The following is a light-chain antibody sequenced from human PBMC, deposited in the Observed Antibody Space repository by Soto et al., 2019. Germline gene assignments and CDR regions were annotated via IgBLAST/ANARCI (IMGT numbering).Light chain of an antibody. CDR2: GYN. V-gene: IGLV1-44*01. J-gene: IGLJ2*01. CDR1: SSNVGGNT. CDR3: AAWDGSMNGSV. Sequence: QSVLTQPPSASGTPGQWVNISCSGSSSNVGGNTVNWYQQLPGTAPRLLIYGYNQRPSGVPDRFSGSKSGTSASLAISGLQSEDEADYYCAAWDGSMNGSVFGGGNKVTVL.